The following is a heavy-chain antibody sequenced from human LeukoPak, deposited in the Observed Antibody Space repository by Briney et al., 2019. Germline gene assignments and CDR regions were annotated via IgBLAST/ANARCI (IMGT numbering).Heavy chain of an antibody. CDR3: ARGYRRVLWWRHYFDY. D-gene: IGHD2-21*01. J-gene: IGHJ4*02. CDR2: INHSGST. CDR1: GGSFSGYY. Sequence: SETLSLTCAVYGGSFSGYYWSWIRQPPGKGLEWIGEINHSGSTNYNPSLKSRVTISVDTSKNQFSLKLSSVTAADTAVYYCARGYRRVLWWRHYFDYWGQGTLVTVSS. V-gene: IGHV4-34*01.